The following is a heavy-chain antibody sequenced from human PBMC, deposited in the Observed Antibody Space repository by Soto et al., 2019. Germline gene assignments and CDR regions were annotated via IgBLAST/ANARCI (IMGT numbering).Heavy chain of an antibody. CDR2: IYSVGST. CDR1: GFSVGDNY. CDR3: ARDRGYR. Sequence: EVQLVESGGGLVQPGGSLRLSCAASGFSVGDNYMKWVRQAPGKGLEWVSLIYSVGSTFYADSVKGRFTISRDNSKNTLFLQINNLRVDDTAVYYCARDRGYRWGQGTMVTVSA. D-gene: IGHD5-12*01. J-gene: IGHJ3*01. V-gene: IGHV3-66*01.